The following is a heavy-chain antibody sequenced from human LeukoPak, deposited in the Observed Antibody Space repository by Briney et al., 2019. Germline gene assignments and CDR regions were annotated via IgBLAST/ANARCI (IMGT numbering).Heavy chain of an antibody. J-gene: IGHJ4*02. CDR3: AGRRYNWNAIDY. Sequence: TGGSLRLSCAASGFTFSDFYMSWIRQAPGKGLEWVSYISSSGSTIYYADSVKGRFTISRDNAKNSLYLQMNSLRAEDTAVYYCAGRRYNWNAIDYWGQGTLVTVSS. D-gene: IGHD1-20*01. V-gene: IGHV3-11*01. CDR1: GFTFSDFY. CDR2: ISSSGSTI.